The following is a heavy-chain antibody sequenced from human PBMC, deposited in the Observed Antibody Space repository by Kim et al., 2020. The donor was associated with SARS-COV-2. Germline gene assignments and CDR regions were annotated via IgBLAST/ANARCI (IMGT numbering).Heavy chain of an antibody. J-gene: IGHJ3*02. D-gene: IGHD2-15*01. V-gene: IGHV3-74*01. CDR2: LSTDGSTT. CDR3: ARGWAFDI. Sequence: GGSLRLSCVVSGFTLISHWMHWVRQVPGKGLVWVSRLSTDGSTTTYADSVKGRFSISRDNAKNTLYLQMNSLRAEDTAVYYCARGWAFDIWGQGTMVTVSS. CDR1: GFTLISHW.